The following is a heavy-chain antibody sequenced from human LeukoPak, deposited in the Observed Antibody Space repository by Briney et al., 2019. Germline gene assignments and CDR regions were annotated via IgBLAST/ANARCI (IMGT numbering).Heavy chain of an antibody. J-gene: IGHJ3*02. V-gene: IGHV3-23*01. D-gene: IGHD2-2*01. CDR2: TSGSGGST. CDR3: AKDRPSDIVVVPAAGSDAFDI. Sequence: PGGSLRLSCAASGFTFSSYAMSWVRQAPGKGLEWVSATSGSGGSTYYADSVKGRFTISRDNSKNTLYLQMNSLRAEDTAVYYCAKDRPSDIVVVPAAGSDAFDIWGQGTMVTVSS. CDR1: GFTFSSYA.